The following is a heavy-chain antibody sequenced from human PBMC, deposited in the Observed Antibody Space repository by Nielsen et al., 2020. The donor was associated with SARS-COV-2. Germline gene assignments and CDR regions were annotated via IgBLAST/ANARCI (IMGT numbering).Heavy chain of an antibody. CDR2: TYHSGSA. D-gene: IGHD2-8*01. CDR3: AREGECTNGVCYIRGMDV. V-gene: IGHV4-59*01. CDR1: GGSISSFY. Sequence: SETLSLTCTVSGGSISSFYWSWIRQPPGKELEWIGFTYHSGSANYNPSLKSRVAISGDTSKNQISLSLNSVTAADTAVYYCAREGECTNGVCYIRGMDVWGKGTTVTVSP. J-gene: IGHJ6*04.